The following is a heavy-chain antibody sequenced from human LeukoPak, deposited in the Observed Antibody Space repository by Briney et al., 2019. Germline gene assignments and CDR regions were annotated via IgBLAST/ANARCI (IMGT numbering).Heavy chain of an antibody. CDR2: ISAYNGNT. Sequence: ASVKVSCKASGGTFNNFAISWVRQAPGQGLEWMGWISAYNGNTNYAQKLQGRVTMTTDTSTSTAYMELRSLRSDDTAVYYCARDLSYSSGWYDHWGQGTLVTVSS. D-gene: IGHD6-19*01. CDR1: GGTFNNFA. CDR3: ARDLSYSSGWYDH. J-gene: IGHJ5*02. V-gene: IGHV1-18*01.